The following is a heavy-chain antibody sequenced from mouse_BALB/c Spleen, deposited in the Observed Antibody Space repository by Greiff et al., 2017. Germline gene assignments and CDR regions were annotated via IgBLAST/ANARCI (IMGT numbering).Heavy chain of an antibody. D-gene: IGHD2-10*02. CDR1: GDSITSGY. CDR2: ISYSGST. CDR3: ARSGYGNYDAMDY. Sequence: EVMLVESGPSLVKPSQTLSLTCSVTGDSITSGYWNWIRKFPGNKLEYMGYISYSGSTYYNPSLKSRISITRDTSKNQYYLQLNSVTTEDTATYYCARSGYGNYDAMDYWGQGTSVTVSS. J-gene: IGHJ4*01. V-gene: IGHV3-8*02.